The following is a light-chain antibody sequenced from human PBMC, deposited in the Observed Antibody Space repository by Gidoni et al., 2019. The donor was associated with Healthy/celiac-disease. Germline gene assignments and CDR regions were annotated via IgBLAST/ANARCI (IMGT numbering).Light chain of an antibody. CDR3: QQYNNWPPLFT. V-gene: IGKV3-15*01. J-gene: IGKJ3*01. CDR2: GAA. CDR1: QSVSIN. Sequence: EIVMTQSPATLSVSPGERATLSCRASQSVSINLAWDQQKPGQAPRLLLFGAATRATAIPARVSGSGSGTEFTLTISSLQSEDDAVVYYQQYNNWPPLFTFGPGTKVEIK.